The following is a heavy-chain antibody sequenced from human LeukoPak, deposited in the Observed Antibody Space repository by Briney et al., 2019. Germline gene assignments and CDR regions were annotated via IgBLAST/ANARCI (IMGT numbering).Heavy chain of an antibody. V-gene: IGHV4-39*01. CDR2: ISYSGTT. Sequence: SETLSLTCSVSGASISSGNYFRNWVRQSPVKGLEWIGCISYSGTTHYNPSLKSRVTIFVDTSKNQFSLNLNSVTASDTVVYYCARSFDYWGQGTLVAVSS. CDR3: ARSFDY. J-gene: IGHJ4*02. CDR1: GASISSGNYF.